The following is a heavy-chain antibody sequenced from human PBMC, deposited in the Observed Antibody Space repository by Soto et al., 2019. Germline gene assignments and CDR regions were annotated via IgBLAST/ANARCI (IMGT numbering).Heavy chain of an antibody. CDR3: ARDHSCIYLLFTYPQAFDY. J-gene: IGHJ4*02. Sequence: GASVKVSCKASGYTFTSYGISWVRQAPGQGLEWMGWISAYNGNTNYAQKLQGRVTMTTDTSTSTAYMELRSLRSDDTAVYYCARDHSCIYLLFTYPQAFDYWGQGPLVTVSS. D-gene: IGHD1-26*01. V-gene: IGHV1-18*01. CDR2: ISAYNGNT. CDR1: GYTFTSYG.